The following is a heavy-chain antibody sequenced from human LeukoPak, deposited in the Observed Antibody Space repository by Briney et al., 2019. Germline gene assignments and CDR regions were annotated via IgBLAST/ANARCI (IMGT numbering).Heavy chain of an antibody. V-gene: IGHV5-51*01. CDR2: IYPGDSDT. J-gene: IGHJ3*02. CDR3: ARKWELREDAFDI. D-gene: IGHD1-26*01. CDR1: GYTFTSCW. Sequence: ESLKISCKGSGYTFTSCWIGWVRQMPGKGLEWMGIIYPGDSDTRYSPSFQGQVTISVDKSISTAYLQWSSLKASDTAMYYCARKWELREDAFDIWGQGTMVTVSS.